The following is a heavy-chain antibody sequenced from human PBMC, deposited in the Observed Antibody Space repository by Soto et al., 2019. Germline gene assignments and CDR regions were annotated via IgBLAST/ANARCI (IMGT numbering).Heavy chain of an antibody. CDR2: IFHSGST. Sequence: SETLSLTCAVSGGSISSGGYSWSWIRQPPGKGLEWIGYIFHSGSTYYNPSLKSRVTISVDRSKNQFSLKLSSVTAADTAVYYCARGHHYYGSGSYYNVPSYYYGMDVWGQGTTVTVSS. V-gene: IGHV4-30-2*01. D-gene: IGHD3-10*01. CDR3: ARGHHYYGSGSYYNVPSYYYGMDV. CDR1: GGSISSGGYS. J-gene: IGHJ6*02.